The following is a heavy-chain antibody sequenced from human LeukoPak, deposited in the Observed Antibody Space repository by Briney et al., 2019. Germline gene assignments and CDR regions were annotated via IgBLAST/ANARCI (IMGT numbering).Heavy chain of an antibody. Sequence: SETLSLTCTVSGGSISSYYWSWIRQPPGKGLEWIGYIYYSGSTNYNPSLKSRVTISVDTSKNQFSLKLSSVTAADTAVYYCARGFGYSDWGSSPYYFDYWGQGTLVTVSS. CDR3: ARGFGYSDWGSSPYYFDY. CDR1: GGSISSYY. V-gene: IGHV4-59*01. J-gene: IGHJ4*02. D-gene: IGHD3-9*01. CDR2: IYYSGST.